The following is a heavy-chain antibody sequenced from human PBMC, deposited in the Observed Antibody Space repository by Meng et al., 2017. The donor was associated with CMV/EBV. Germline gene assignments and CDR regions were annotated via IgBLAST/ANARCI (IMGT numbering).Heavy chain of an antibody. CDR1: GYTFTGYY. CDR3: ARGGAYCGGDCYSFAFDI. Sequence: ASVKVSCKASGYTFTGYYMHWVRQAPGQGLEWMGWINPNSGGTNYAQKFQGRVTMTRDTSISTAYMELSRLRSDDTGVYYCARGGAYCGGDCYSFAFDIWGQGTMVTVSS. CDR2: INPNSGGT. J-gene: IGHJ3*02. D-gene: IGHD2-21*01. V-gene: IGHV1-2*02.